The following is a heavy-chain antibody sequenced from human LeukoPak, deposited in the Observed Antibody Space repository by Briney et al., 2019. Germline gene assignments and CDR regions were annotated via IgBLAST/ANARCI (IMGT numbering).Heavy chain of an antibody. D-gene: IGHD2-8*01. Sequence: GGSLRLSCAASGFTFSSYVKSWVRQAPGKGLEWVSAISGSGDSTYYADSVKGRFTISRDNSKNTLYLQVNSLRAEDTAIYYCAKPQYCSSGVCSRFDYWGQGSLVTVSS. CDR2: ISGSGDST. J-gene: IGHJ4*02. V-gene: IGHV3-23*01. CDR3: AKPQYCSSGVCSRFDY. CDR1: GFTFSSYV.